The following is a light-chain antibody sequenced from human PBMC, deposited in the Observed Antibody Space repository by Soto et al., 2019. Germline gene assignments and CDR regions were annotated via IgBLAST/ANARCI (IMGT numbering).Light chain of an antibody. V-gene: IGLV2-23*02. Sequence: SVVSQPSSETGSLSPSAAMSCTGTSSDVGSYNLVSWYQQHPGKAPKLMIYEVSKRPSGVSNRFSGSKSGNTASLTISGLQAEDEADYYCCSYAGSSTGVFGTGTKVTVL. CDR3: CSYAGSSTGV. CDR2: EVS. CDR1: SSDVGSYNL. J-gene: IGLJ1*01.